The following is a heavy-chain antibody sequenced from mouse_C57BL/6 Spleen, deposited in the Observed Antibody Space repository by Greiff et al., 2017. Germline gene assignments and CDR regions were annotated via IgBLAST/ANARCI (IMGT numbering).Heavy chain of an antibody. CDR3: TREILLYYAMDY. CDR2: IHPNSGST. CDR1: GYTFTSYW. D-gene: IGHD1-1*01. V-gene: IGHV1-64*01. Sequence: QVQLQQPGAELVKPGASVKLSCKASGYTFTSYWMHWVKPRTGQGLAWIGMIHPNSGSTNYNEKFKRKATLPVAKSSSTAYMLLSSLSSEYSAVYCGTREILLYYAMDYWGQGTSGTVSS. J-gene: IGHJ4*01.